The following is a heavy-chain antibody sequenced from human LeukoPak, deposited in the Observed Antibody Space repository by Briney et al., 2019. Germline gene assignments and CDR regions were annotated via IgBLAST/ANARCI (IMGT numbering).Heavy chain of an antibody. Sequence: XXXXWIRXXXGKGLEWIGEINHSGSTNYNPSLKSRVTISVDTSKNQFSLKLSSVTAADTAVYYCARGPPPYIQLWSAYYYYGMDVWGQGTTVTVSS. J-gene: IGHJ6*02. CDR3: ARGPPPYIQLWSAYYYYGMDV. D-gene: IGHD5-18*01. CDR1: XX. V-gene: IGHV4-34*01. CDR2: INHSGST.